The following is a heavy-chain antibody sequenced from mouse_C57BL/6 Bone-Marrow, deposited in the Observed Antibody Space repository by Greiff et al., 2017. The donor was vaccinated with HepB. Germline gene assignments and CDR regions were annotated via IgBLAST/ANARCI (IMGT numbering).Heavy chain of an antibody. CDR1: GYTFTSYW. CDR2: IYPSDSET. Sequence: VQLQQPGAELVRPGSSVKLSCKASGYTFTSYWMDWVKQRPGQGLEWIVNIYPSDSETHYNQKFKDKATLTVDKSSSTAYMQLSSLTSEDSAVYYCARMITDYFDYWGQGTTLTVSS. CDR3: ARMITDYFDY. J-gene: IGHJ2*01. D-gene: IGHD2-4*01. V-gene: IGHV1-61*01.